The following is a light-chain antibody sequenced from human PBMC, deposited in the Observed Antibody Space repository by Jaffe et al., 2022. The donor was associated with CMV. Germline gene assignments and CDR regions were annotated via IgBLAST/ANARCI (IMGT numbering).Light chain of an antibody. Sequence: ALTQSPTTLSLPPGESAVLSCRASRSVTSQLGWYQQRPGQAPRLVIYDTSNRATGIPARFSGRGSGTDFTLTITSLAPEDSAIYYCQQRSEWPITFGGGTKLEIK. CDR1: RSVTSQ. V-gene: IGKV3-11*01. CDR3: QQRSEWPIT. J-gene: IGKJ4*01. CDR2: DTS.